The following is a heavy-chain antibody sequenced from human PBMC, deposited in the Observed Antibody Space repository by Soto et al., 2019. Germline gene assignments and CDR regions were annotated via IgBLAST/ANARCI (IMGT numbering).Heavy chain of an antibody. CDR2: IYYSGST. CDR1: GGSISSSSYY. J-gene: IGHJ4*02. CDR3: ARGVTSDFWSGYPFDY. Sequence: QLQLQESGPGLVKPSETLSLTCTVSGGSISSSSYYWGWIRQPPGKGLEWIGSIYYSGSTYYNPSLKSRVTISVDTSKSQFSLKLSSVTAADTAVYYCARGVTSDFWSGYPFDYWGQGTLVTVSS. V-gene: IGHV4-39*01. D-gene: IGHD3-3*01.